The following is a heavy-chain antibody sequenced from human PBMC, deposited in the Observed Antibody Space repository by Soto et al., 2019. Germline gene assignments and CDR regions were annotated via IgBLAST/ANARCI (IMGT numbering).Heavy chain of an antibody. CDR3: ARVGGWYVPDY. CDR2: IIPILGIA. D-gene: IGHD6-19*01. V-gene: IGHV1-69*02. CDR1: GGTFSSYT. Sequence: GASVKVSCKASGGTFSSYTISWVRQAPGQGLEWMGRIIPILGIANYAQKFQGRVTITADKSTSTAYMELSSLRSEDTAVYYCARVGGWYVPDYWGQGTLVTVSS. J-gene: IGHJ4*02.